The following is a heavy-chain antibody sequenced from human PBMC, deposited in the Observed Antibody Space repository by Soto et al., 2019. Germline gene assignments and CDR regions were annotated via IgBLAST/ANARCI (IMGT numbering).Heavy chain of an antibody. V-gene: IGHV1-18*01. J-gene: IGHJ6*03. Sequence: ASVKVSCKASGYTFTSYGISWVRQASGQGLEKMGWISAYNGNTNYAQKLQGRVTMTTDTSTSTAYMELRSLRSDDTAVYYCASLKRGYSGYEPYYYYYYMDVWGKGTTVTVSS. CDR1: GYTFTSYG. CDR3: ASLKRGYSGYEPYYYYYYMDV. CDR2: ISAYNGNT. D-gene: IGHD5-12*01.